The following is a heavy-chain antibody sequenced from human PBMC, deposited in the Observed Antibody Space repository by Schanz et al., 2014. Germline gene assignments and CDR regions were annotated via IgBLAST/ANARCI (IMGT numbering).Heavy chain of an antibody. Sequence: EVQLVESGGGLVQPGGSLRLSCAGSGFTFSTYWMSWVRQPPGKGLEWVSGISWNSGNIAYADSVKGRFTISRDNTRNTLYLQMNSLSAEDTAVYYCARGAGGLDTWGQGTPVTVSS. CDR2: ISWNSGNI. CDR3: ARGAGGLDT. V-gene: IGHV3-20*04. D-gene: IGHD3-16*01. J-gene: IGHJ5*02. CDR1: GFTFSTYW.